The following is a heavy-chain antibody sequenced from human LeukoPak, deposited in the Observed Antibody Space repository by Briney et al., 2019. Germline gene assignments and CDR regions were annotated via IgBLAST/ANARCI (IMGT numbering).Heavy chain of an antibody. Sequence: GGSLRLSCAASGFTFSSYAMSWVRQAPGKGLEWVSAISGSGGSTYYADSVKGRFTISRDNSKNTLYLQMNSLRAEDTAVYYCAKDRIAAAGTGGLNWFDPWGQGTLVTVSS. V-gene: IGHV3-23*01. CDR2: ISGSGGST. CDR3: AKDRIAAAGTGGLNWFDP. J-gene: IGHJ5*02. CDR1: GFTFSSYA. D-gene: IGHD6-13*01.